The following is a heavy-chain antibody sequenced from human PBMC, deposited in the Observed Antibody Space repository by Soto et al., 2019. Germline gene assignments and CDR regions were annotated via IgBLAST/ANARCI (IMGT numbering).Heavy chain of an antibody. CDR2: ITANNVNT. J-gene: IGHJ4*02. Sequence: ASVKVSCKTSGYTFTSYGISWVRQAPGQGLEWMGWITANNVNTNYAQKFQGRVTMTTDTSTATAYMELRSLRSDDTAVYYCARDMGGYYFEPNDYWGQGSLVTVSS. CDR1: GYTFTSYG. V-gene: IGHV1-18*01. CDR3: ARDMGGYYFEPNDY. D-gene: IGHD3-22*01.